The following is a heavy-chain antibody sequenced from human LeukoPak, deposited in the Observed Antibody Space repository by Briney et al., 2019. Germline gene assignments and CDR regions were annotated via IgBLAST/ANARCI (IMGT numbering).Heavy chain of an antibody. D-gene: IGHD3-3*01. CDR2: INPNSGGT. Sequence: ASVKVSCKASGYTFTGYYMHWVRQAPGQGLEWMGWINPNSGGTNYAQKFQGRVTMTRDTSISTAYMELSRLRSDDTAVYYCARVTRWGGYCYFDYWGQGTLVTVSS. J-gene: IGHJ4*02. V-gene: IGHV1-2*02. CDR1: GYTFTGYY. CDR3: ARVTRWGGYCYFDY.